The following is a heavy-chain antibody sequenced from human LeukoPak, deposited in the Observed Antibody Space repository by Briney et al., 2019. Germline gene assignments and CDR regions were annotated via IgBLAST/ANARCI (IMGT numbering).Heavy chain of an antibody. CDR1: GFTFSSYA. Sequence: GGSLRLSCAASGFTFSSYAMSWVRQAPGKGLEWVSAISGSGGSTYYADSVKGRFTISRDNSKSTLYLQMNSLRAEDTAVYYCARQGIVGATYFDYWGQGTLVTVSS. D-gene: IGHD1-26*01. CDR2: ISGSGGST. CDR3: ARQGIVGATYFDY. J-gene: IGHJ4*02. V-gene: IGHV3-23*01.